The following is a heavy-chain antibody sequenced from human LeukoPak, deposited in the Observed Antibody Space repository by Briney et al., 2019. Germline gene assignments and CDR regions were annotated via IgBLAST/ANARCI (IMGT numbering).Heavy chain of an antibody. V-gene: IGHV4-39*07. D-gene: IGHD6-13*01. CDR3: ARVLTAAGHDY. Sequence: SETLSLTCTVSGDSFSSPSLPWAWIRQPPGKGLEWIGNIYNSGSIYTNPSLKSRVDVSIDTSKNQFSLKLRSVTAADTAVYYCARVLTAAGHDYWGQGTLVTVSS. J-gene: IGHJ4*02. CDR1: GDSFSSPSLP. CDR2: IYNSGSI.